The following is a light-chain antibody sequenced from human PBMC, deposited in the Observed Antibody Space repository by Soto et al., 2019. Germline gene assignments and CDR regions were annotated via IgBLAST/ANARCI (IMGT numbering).Light chain of an antibody. CDR3: QQYNSYWT. Sequence: DIQMTQSPSTLSASVGDRVTITCRASQSISSWLAWYQQKPGKAPKLLIYKAYSLESGVPSRLSGSGSRTEFTLTISILQPDDFATYYCQQYNSYWTFGQGTKVEIK. CDR1: QSISSW. V-gene: IGKV1-5*03. J-gene: IGKJ1*01. CDR2: KAY.